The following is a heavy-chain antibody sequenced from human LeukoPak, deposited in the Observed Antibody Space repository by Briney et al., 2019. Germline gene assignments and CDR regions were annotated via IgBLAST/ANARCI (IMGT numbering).Heavy chain of an antibody. CDR3: ARDYCGGDCFPDY. D-gene: IGHD2-21*02. CDR2: INPNSGDT. CDR1: GYTFTGYY. V-gene: IGHV1-2*06. J-gene: IGHJ4*02. Sequence: ASVKVSCKASGYTFTGYYVHWVRQAPGQGLEWMGRINPNSGDTNYAQKFQGRATMTRDTSISTAYMELSRLRSDDTAVYYCARDYCGGDCFPDYWGQGTLVTVSS.